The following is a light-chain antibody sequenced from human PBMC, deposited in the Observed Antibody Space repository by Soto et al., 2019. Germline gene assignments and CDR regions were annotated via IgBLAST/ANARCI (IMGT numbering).Light chain of an antibody. Sequence: QSALTQPASVSGSPGQSITISCTGSSIDVGGYNYVSWYQQHPGKAPKFMIYEVSNRPSGVSNRFSGSKSGNTASLTISGIQPEDEADYYCSSYTSSSTVVFGGGTKLTVL. CDR2: EVS. CDR1: SIDVGGYNY. V-gene: IGLV2-14*01. J-gene: IGLJ2*01. CDR3: SSYTSSSTVV.